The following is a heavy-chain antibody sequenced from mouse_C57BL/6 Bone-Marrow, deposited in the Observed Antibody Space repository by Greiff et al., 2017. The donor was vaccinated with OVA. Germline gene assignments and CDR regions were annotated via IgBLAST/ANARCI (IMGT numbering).Heavy chain of an antibody. CDR2: IDPSDSYT. CDR3: AYDYDEGDYFDY. D-gene: IGHD2-4*01. Sequence: QVQLQQPGAELVKPGASVKLSCKASGYTFTSYWMQWVKQRPGQGLEWIGEIDPSDSYTNYNQKFKGKATLTVDTSSSPAYMQLSSLTSEDSAVYYCAYDYDEGDYFDYWGQGTTLTVSA. V-gene: IGHV1-50*01. J-gene: IGHJ2*01. CDR1: GYTFTSYW.